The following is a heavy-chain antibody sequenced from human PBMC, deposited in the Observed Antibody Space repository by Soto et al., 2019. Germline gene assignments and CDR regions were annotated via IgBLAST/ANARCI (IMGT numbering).Heavy chain of an antibody. CDR3: ARGLPFRAASEGYYFDY. Sequence: IRQPPGKGLEWIGEINHSGSTNYNPSLKSRVTISVDTSKNQFSLKLSSVTAADTAVYYCARGLPFRAASEGYYFDYWGQGTLVTVSS. J-gene: IGHJ4*02. V-gene: IGHV4-34*01. CDR2: INHSGST. D-gene: IGHD6-13*01.